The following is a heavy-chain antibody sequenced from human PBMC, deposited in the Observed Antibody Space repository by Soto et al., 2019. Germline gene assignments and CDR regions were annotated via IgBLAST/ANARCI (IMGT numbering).Heavy chain of an antibody. V-gene: IGHV3-33*01. D-gene: IGHD2-2*01. J-gene: IGHJ4*02. CDR3: ARDETRKKVPAPDY. CDR2: IWYDGSNK. CDR1: GFTFSSYG. Sequence: QVQLVESGGGVVQPGRSLRLSCAASGFTFSSYGMHWVRQAPGKGLEWVAVIWYDGSNKYYADSVKGRFTISRDNSKNTLYRQMNSLRAEDKAVYYCARDETRKKVPAPDYWGQGTLVTVSS.